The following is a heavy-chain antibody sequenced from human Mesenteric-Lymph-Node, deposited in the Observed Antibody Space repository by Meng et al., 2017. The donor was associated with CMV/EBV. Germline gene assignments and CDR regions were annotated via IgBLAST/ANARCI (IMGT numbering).Heavy chain of an antibody. CDR2: ISGSGGST. V-gene: IGHV3-23*01. D-gene: IGHD1-7*01. J-gene: IGHJ5*02. CDR1: GFTFSSYA. CDR3: AKFSNWNYGADWFDP. Sequence: GESLKISCAASGFTFSSYAMSWVRQAPGKGLEWVSAISGSGGSTYYADSVKGRFTISRDNSKNTLYLQMNSLRAEDTAVYYCAKFSNWNYGADWFDPWGQGTLVTVSS.